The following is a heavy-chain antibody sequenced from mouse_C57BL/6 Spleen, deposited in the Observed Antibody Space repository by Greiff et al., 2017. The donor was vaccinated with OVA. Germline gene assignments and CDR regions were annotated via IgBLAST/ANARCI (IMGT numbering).Heavy chain of an antibody. V-gene: IGHV5-6*02. CDR2: ISSGGSYT. CDR1: GFTFSSYG. D-gene: IGHD1-1*01. J-gene: IGHJ4*01. Sequence: EVMLVESGGDLVKPGGSLKLSCAASGFTFSSYGMSWVRQTPDKRLEWVATISSGGSYTYYPDSVKGRFTISRDNAKNTLYLQMSSLKSEDTAMYYCAREGSFYGSSHYYAMDYWGQGTSVTVSS. CDR3: AREGSFYGSSHYYAMDY.